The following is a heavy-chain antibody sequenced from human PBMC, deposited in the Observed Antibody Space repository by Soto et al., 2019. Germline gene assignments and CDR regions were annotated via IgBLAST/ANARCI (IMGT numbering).Heavy chain of an antibody. CDR2: INWDGGST. CDR3: GKDRNTVIGNYFFDY. Sequence: EVHLVESGGVVVQPGGSLRLSCAASGFTFDDYSMHWVRQAPGKGLEWISLINWDGGSTYYADSVKGRFTISRDNRKNSLFLENNSRPTEDTAFYYCGKDRNTVIGNYFFDYWGQGTLVTVSS. V-gene: IGHV3-43*01. CDR1: GFTFDDYS. J-gene: IGHJ4*02. D-gene: IGHD3-16*02.